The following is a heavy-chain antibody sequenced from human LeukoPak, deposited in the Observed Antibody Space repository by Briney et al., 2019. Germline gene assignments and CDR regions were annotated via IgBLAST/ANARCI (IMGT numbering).Heavy chain of an antibody. J-gene: IGHJ6*02. CDR3: ARHGDYDVLTGYSRLYYYGMDV. D-gene: IGHD3-9*01. Sequence: SGPTLVNPTQTLTLTCTFSGFSLSTSGMCVSWIRQPPGKALEWLARIDWDDDKYYSTSPKTRLTISKETSKNQVVLTMTNMDPVDTATYYCARHGDYDVLTGYSRLYYYGMDVWGQGTTVTVSS. CDR1: GFSLSTSGMC. CDR2: IDWDDDK. V-gene: IGHV2-70*11.